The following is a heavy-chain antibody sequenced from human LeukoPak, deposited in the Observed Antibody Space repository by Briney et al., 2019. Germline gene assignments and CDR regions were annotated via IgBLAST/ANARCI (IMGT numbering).Heavy chain of an antibody. D-gene: IGHD6-6*01. CDR1: DYTFTSSG. CDR2: ISRESTNG. CDR3: AISSSVHYYYYMDV. Sequence: ASVTVSCMASDYTFTSSGLNWVRQAPGQGLEWVGWISRESTNGKFAQKFQGRVTLPIDTSTSTADMELRSLRSDDTALYYCAISSSVHYYYYMDVWGKGTAVTVSS. V-gene: IGHV1-18*01. J-gene: IGHJ6*03.